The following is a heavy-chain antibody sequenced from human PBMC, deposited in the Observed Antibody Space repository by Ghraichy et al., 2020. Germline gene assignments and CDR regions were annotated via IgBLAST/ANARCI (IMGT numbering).Heavy chain of an antibody. Sequence: GGSLRLSCAASGFTVSSIYVSWVRQAPGKGLEWVSVIHSAGTTYYADSVKGRFTISRDNPKNTLYLQMSSLRAEDTAVYYCARVWNSYASNYYYYGMDVWGQGTTVTVSS. J-gene: IGHJ6*02. CDR1: GFTVSSIY. CDR3: ARVWNSYASNYYYYGMDV. D-gene: IGHD5-18*01. V-gene: IGHV3-53*01. CDR2: IHSAGTT.